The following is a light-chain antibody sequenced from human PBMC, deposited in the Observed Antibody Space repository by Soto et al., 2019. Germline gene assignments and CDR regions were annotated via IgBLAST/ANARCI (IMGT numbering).Light chain of an antibody. CDR2: DAS. V-gene: IGKV1-5*01. CDR1: ESIGKW. Sequence: IHMTDAPSTLSASVLYRVTITCRASESIGKWLAWYQQKPGTAPRLLIYDASTLESGVPSRFSGGGSGTEFTLTISSLQPDDFATYYCHSRAFGQGTRLEIK. J-gene: IGKJ5*01. CDR3: HSRA.